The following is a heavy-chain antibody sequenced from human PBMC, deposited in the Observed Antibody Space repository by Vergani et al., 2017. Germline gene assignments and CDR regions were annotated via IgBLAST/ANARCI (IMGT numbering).Heavy chain of an antibody. CDR3: AKDRAPLGYYYYVMDV. D-gene: IGHD3-16*01. CDR1: GFTFDDYA. J-gene: IGHJ6*02. V-gene: IGHV3-9*01. CDR2: ISWNSGSI. Sequence: EVQLLESGGGLVQPGGSLRLSCAASGFTFDDYAMHWVRQAPGKGLEWVSGISWNSGSIGYADSVKGRFTISRDNAKNSLYLQMNSLRAEDTALYYCAKDRAPLGYYYYVMDVWGQGTTVTVSS.